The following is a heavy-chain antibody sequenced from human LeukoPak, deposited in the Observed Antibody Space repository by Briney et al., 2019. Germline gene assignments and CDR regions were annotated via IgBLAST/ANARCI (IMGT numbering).Heavy chain of an antibody. Sequence: PGGSLRLSCAASGFTFSSYAMHWVRRAPGKGLEWVAVISYDGSNKYYADSVKGRFTISRDNSKNTLYLQMNSLRAEDTAVYYRARDRGITMVRGVIMHYYYGMDVWGKGTTVTVSS. CDR3: ARDRGITMVRGVIMHYYYGMDV. CDR1: GFTFSSYA. D-gene: IGHD3-10*01. J-gene: IGHJ6*04. CDR2: ISYDGSNK. V-gene: IGHV3-30*04.